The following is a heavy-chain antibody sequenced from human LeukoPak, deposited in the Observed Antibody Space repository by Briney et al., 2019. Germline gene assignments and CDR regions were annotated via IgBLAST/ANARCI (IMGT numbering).Heavy chain of an antibody. CDR1: GDSISRGDYY. D-gene: IGHD2/OR15-2a*01. V-gene: IGHV4-34*01. J-gene: IGHJ4*02. CDR2: INHSGST. Sequence: SQTLSLTCTVSGDSISRGDYYWSWIRQPPGKGLEWIGEINHSGSTNYNPSLKSRVTLSVDTSKNQFSLKLSSVTAADTAVYYCARGRGYNSFDYWGQGTLVTVSS. CDR3: ARGRGYNSFDY.